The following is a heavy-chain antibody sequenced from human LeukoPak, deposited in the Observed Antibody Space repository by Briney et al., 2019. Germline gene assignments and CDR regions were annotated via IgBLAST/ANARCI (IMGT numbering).Heavy chain of an antibody. CDR3: AKAGRPYGIAAAEEYFQH. V-gene: IGHV3-30-3*01. CDR1: GFTFSSYA. Sequence: GGSLRLSCAASGFTFSSYAMHWVRQAPGKGLEWVAVISYDGSNKYYADSVKGRFTISRDNSKNTLYLQMNSLRAEDTAVYYCAKAGRPYGIAAAEEYFQHWGQGTLVTVS. J-gene: IGHJ1*01. D-gene: IGHD6-13*01. CDR2: ISYDGSNK.